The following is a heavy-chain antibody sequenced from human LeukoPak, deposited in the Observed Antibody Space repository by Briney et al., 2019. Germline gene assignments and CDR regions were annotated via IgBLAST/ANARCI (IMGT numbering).Heavy chain of an antibody. D-gene: IGHD6-19*01. V-gene: IGHV1-2*06. CDR1: GGTFSSYA. Sequence: ASVKVSCKASGGTFSSYAISWVRQAPGQGLEWMGRINPNSGGTNYAQKFQGRVTMTRDTSISTAYMELSRLRSDDTAVYYCARVKAVADYNWFDPWGQGTLVTVSS. J-gene: IGHJ5*02. CDR2: INPNSGGT. CDR3: ARVKAVADYNWFDP.